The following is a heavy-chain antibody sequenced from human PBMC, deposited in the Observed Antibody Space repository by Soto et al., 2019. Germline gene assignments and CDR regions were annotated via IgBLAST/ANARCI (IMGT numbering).Heavy chain of an antibody. D-gene: IGHD3-9*01. J-gene: IGHJ5*02. CDR1: GGSFSGYY. CDR2: INHSGST. CDR3: ARCLSGLVIIRFDP. V-gene: IGHV4-34*01. Sequence: SETLSLTCAVYGGSFSGYYWSWIRQPPGKGLEWIGEINHSGSTNYNPSLKSRVTISVDTSKNQFSLKLSSVTAAATTVYYCARCLSGLVIIRFDPWGQGTLVT.